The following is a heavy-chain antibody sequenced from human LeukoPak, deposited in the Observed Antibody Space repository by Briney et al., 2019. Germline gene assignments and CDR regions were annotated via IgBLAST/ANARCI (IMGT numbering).Heavy chain of an antibody. V-gene: IGHV2-70*16. D-gene: IGHD2-21*02. CDR2: IDWDDDK. Sequence: LRLSCAASGFTVSSNYMSWIRQPPGKALEWLARIDWDDDKFYSTSLKTRLTISKDTSKSQVVLTMTNMDPVDTATYYCARMAGDVEGAFDYWGQGTLVTVSS. CDR1: GFTVSSNY. CDR3: ARMAGDVEGAFDY. J-gene: IGHJ4*02.